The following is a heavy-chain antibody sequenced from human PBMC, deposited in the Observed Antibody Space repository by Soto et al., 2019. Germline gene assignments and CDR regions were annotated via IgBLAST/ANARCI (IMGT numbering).Heavy chain of an antibody. CDR1: GFAFSSYG. V-gene: IGHV3-30*03. Sequence: QAQLVESGGGVVQPGRSLRLSCAASGFAFSSYGMHWVRQAPGTGLEWVAVISYDGSLQHYADSVKGRFTISRDNSKNMGLLQMSSLRAEDTDVYYCVSDRGYGHASVPYSWGQGTLVSVSS. CDR3: VSDRGYGHASVPYS. CDR2: ISYDGSLQ. D-gene: IGHD5-18*01. J-gene: IGHJ4*02.